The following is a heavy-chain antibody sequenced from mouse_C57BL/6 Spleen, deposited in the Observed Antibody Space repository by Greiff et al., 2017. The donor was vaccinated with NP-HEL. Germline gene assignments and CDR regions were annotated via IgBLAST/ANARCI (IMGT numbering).Heavy chain of an antibody. CDR2: IHPNSGST. CDR3: AREGTGRAWFAY. Sequence: VQLQQPGAELVKPGASVKLSCKASGYTFTSYWMHWVKQRPGQGLEWIGMIHPNSGSTNYNEKFKSKATLTVDKSSSTAYMQLSSLTSEDSAVYYCAREGTGRAWFAYWGQGTLVTVSA. CDR1: GYTFTSYW. J-gene: IGHJ3*01. V-gene: IGHV1-64*01. D-gene: IGHD3-3*01.